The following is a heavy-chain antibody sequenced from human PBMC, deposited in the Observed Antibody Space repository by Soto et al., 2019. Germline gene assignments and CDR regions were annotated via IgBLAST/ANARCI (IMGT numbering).Heavy chain of an antibody. J-gene: IGHJ5*02. D-gene: IGHD2-15*01. CDR3: TTLWVVGSHR. CDR1: GLTFSNAW. Sequence: EVQLVESGGGLIKPGGSLRLSCAASGLTFSNAWMSWVRQAPGKGLEWVGRIKSKSDGETTDYAAPVKGRFTISRDDSKYTLYLQMNSLKTEDTAVYYCTTLWVVGSHRWGQGTLVTVSS. V-gene: IGHV3-15*01. CDR2: IKSKSDGETT.